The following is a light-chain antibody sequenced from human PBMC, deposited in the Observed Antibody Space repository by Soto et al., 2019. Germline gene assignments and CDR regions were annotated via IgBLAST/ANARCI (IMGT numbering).Light chain of an antibody. V-gene: IGKV1-39*01. J-gene: IGKJ4*01. CDR3: KQIYTIQLT. CDR2: GGS. Sequence: DIQMTQSPSSMSSSVGERATSTCMASQSIGSYLNWYQQKPGKDTNIMIHGGSILQSGVTPRFGGGGGGTDFTLTISSMQPEDFASYYCKQIYTIQLTFGGGHKVDLK. CDR1: QSIGSY.